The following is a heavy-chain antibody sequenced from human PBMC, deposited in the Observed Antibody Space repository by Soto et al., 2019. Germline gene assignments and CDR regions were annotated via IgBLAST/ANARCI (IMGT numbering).Heavy chain of an antibody. CDR1: GFSLTTGGGR. V-gene: IGHV2-5*02. Sequence: TLVNPTHTPTPAFSFPGFSLTTGGGRVGWIRESPGKALEWLALIYWDDDKPYRPSLKSRLAITQDTSKNHVVLTMANMDPVDTATYYCPPMLSSTSPLAESFLHWGPGTLATVSS. CDR2: IYWDDDK. CDR3: PPMLSSTSPLAESFLH. J-gene: IGHJ1*01. D-gene: IGHD2-2*01.